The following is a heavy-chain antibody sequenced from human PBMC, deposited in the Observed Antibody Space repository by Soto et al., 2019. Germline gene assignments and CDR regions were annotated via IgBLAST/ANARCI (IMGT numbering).Heavy chain of an antibody. CDR3: ARDRYRASFYY. J-gene: IGHJ4*02. V-gene: IGHV3-30-3*01. CDR2: ISFDGNNK. D-gene: IGHD1-1*01. CDR1: GFTFSTYA. Sequence: PGGSLRLSCAASGFTFSTYAMHWVRQAPGKGLEWVAVISFDGNNKYYADSVKGRFTISRDSSKKMLYLQMNSLRADDTAVYYRARDRYRASFYYWGQGT.